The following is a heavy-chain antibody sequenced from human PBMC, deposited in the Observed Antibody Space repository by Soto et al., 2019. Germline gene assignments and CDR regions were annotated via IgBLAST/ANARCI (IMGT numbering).Heavy chain of an antibody. D-gene: IGHD2-21*02. V-gene: IGHV3-73*01. Sequence: VGSLRLSCAASGFTFSGSAMHWVRQASGKGLEWVGRIRSKANSYATAYAASVKGRFTISRDDSKNTAYLQMNSLKTEDTAVYYCTTDLAYCGGDCYWYFDLWGRGTLVTVSS. CDR2: IRSKANSYAT. J-gene: IGHJ2*01. CDR3: TTDLAYCGGDCYWYFDL. CDR1: GFTFSGSA.